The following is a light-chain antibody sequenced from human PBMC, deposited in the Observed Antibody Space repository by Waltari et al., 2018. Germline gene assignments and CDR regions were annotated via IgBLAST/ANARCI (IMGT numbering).Light chain of an antibody. V-gene: IGKV1-39*01. J-gene: IGKJ2*01. Sequence: DIQMTQSPSSLSTSVGDRSTITCRASQSISSYLNWYQQKPGKAPKLLIYAASSLQSGVPSRFSGSGSGTDFTLTISSLQPDDFATYYCQQSYSTPYTFGQGTRLEIK. CDR1: QSISSY. CDR3: QQSYSTPYT. CDR2: AAS.